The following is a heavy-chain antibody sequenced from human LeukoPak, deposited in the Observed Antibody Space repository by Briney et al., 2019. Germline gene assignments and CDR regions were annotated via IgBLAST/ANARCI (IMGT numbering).Heavy chain of an antibody. J-gene: IGHJ4*02. CDR3: ARERGYGSGSYYFDYFDY. D-gene: IGHD3-10*01. CDR2: IYYSGST. Sequence: SETLSLTCAVSGGSISSSYYWSWIRQPPGKGLEWIGYIYYSGSTNYNPSLKSRVTISVDTSKNQFSLKLSSVTAADTAVYYCARERGYGSGSYYFDYFDYWGQGTLVTVSS. CDR1: GGSISSSYY. V-gene: IGHV4-61*01.